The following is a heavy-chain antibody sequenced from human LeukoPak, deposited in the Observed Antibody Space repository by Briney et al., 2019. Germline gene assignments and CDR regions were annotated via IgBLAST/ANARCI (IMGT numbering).Heavy chain of an antibody. V-gene: IGHV4-39*01. CDR2: IYYSGRT. Sequence: SETLSLTCTVSGGSISSSTYYWGWIRQPPGKGLEWIGSIYYSGRTYYNPSLKSRVTISVDTSNNQFSLILCSVTATDTAIYYCARVRSVSNWLDPWGQGTLVTVSS. CDR3: ARVRSVSNWLDP. CDR1: GGSISSSTYY. J-gene: IGHJ5*02. D-gene: IGHD6-19*01.